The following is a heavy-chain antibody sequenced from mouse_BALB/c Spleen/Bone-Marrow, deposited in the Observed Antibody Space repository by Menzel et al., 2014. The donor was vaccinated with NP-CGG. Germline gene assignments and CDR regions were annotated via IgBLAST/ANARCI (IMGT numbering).Heavy chain of an antibody. Sequence: VKLMESGGGLVQPGGSLKLSCAASGFDFRRYWMSWVRQAPGKGLEWIGAINPESSTINYTPSLKDKFIISRDNAKNTLYLQMSKVRSEDTALYYCARLVYYGYFVDWGQGTTLTVSS. CDR1: GFDFRRYW. J-gene: IGHJ2*01. V-gene: IGHV4-1*02. D-gene: IGHD1-1*01. CDR2: INPESSTI. CDR3: ARLVYYGYFVD.